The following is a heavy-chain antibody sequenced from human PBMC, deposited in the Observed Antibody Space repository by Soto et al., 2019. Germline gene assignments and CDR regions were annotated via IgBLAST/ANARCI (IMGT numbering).Heavy chain of an antibody. CDR3: ARGVVVKVYEMGGPDY. V-gene: IGHV1-46*01. D-gene: IGHD2-8*01. CDR2: INPSSGSP. CDR1: GYTFSRYY. J-gene: IGHJ4*02. Sequence: QVQLVQSGAEVKKPGASVKVSCRTSGYTFSRYYMHWVRQAPGQGLEWMGIINPSSGSPNYAQKFLGRLTVTRDKSTSPVEMELNGLTSEDTAMYYCARGVVVKVYEMGGPDYWGQGTLVTVSS.